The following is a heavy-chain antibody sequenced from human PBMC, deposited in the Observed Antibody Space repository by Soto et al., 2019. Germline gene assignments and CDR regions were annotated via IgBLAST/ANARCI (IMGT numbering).Heavy chain of an antibody. CDR2: IYTSGST. CDR3: ARDSRDFWSGYWVHQEDYYYYGMDV. CDR1: GGSISSYY. Sequence: SETLSLTCTVSGGSISSYYWSWIRQPAGKGLEWIGRIYTSGSTNYNPSLKSRVTMSVDTSKNQFSLKLSSVTAADTAVYYCARDSRDFWSGYWVHQEDYYYYGMDVWGQGTTVTVSS. V-gene: IGHV4-4*07. J-gene: IGHJ6*02. D-gene: IGHD3-3*01.